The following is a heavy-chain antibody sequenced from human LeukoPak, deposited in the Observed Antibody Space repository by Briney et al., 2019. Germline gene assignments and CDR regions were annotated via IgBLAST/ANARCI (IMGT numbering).Heavy chain of an antibody. V-gene: IGHV4-38-2*02. CDR1: GYSISSGYY. Sequence: SETLSLTCTVSGYSISSGYYWGWIRQPPGKGLEWIGSIYHSGSTYYNPSLKSRVTISVDTSKNQFSLKLSSVTAADTAVYYCARVRDYYDSSGYEAQDWFDPWGQGTLVTVSS. CDR3: ARVRDYYDSSGYEAQDWFDP. J-gene: IGHJ5*02. D-gene: IGHD3-22*01. CDR2: IYHSGST.